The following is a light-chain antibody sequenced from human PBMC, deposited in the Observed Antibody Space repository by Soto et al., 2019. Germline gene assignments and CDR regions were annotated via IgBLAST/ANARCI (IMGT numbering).Light chain of an antibody. CDR3: QQYDKLPRT. J-gene: IGKJ1*01. CDR1: QSVSNN. CDR2: GAS. Sequence: RVMTQSPSTLSVSQGERATLSCRASQSVSNNLAWYQQKLGQAPRLLIYGASTRATGIPARFSGGGSGAEYTLTISSLQSEDFAVYYCQQYDKLPRTFGQGTKVDIK. V-gene: IGKV3D-15*01.